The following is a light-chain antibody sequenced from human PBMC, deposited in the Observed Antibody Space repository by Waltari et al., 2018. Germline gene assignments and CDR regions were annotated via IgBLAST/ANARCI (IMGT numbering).Light chain of an antibody. Sequence: IVLTQPPDPLSLSPGETATLSCRASQTVSSISLAWYQQKPGQAPRLLIYSTSSRATGFPDRFSGSGSGTAFTLTISRLEPEDSAVYHCQQYDGSAVTFGGGTRVEIK. V-gene: IGKV3-20*01. CDR2: STS. CDR3: QQYDGSAVT. CDR1: QTVSSIS. J-gene: IGKJ4*01.